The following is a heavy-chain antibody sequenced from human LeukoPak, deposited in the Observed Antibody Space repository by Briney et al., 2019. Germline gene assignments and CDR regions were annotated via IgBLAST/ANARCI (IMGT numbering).Heavy chain of an antibody. D-gene: IGHD3-16*02. J-gene: IGHJ4*02. CDR3: ARVRITFGGVIVISEPFDY. V-gene: IGHV4-59*01. CDR2: VHYTGFT. Sequence: SETLSLTCTVSGVSISPYYWSWIRQPPGRGLEWIGYVHYTGFTNYNPSLKSRVTMSVDTSTNQFSLKLSSVTPADTAVYYCARVRITFGGVIVISEPFDYWGQGTLVTVSS. CDR1: GVSISPYY.